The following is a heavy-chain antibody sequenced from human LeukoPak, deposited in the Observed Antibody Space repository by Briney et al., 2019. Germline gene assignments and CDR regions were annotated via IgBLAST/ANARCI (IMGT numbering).Heavy chain of an antibody. J-gene: IGHJ4*02. Sequence: PGGSLRLSCSASGFTFSSYAMHWVRQAPGKGLVWVSRINSDGSSTSYADSVKGRFTISRDNAKNTLYLQMNSLRAEDTAVYYCARGGDYGDLRYFDYWGQGTLVTVSS. V-gene: IGHV3-74*01. D-gene: IGHD4-17*01. CDR2: INSDGSST. CDR3: ARGGDYGDLRYFDY. CDR1: GFTFSSYA.